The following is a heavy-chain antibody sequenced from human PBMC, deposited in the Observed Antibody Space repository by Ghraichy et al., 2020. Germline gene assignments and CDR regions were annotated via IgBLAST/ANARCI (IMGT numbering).Heavy chain of an antibody. Sequence: GGSLRLSCAASGFTFSSYSMNWVRQAPGKGLEWVSYISSSSSTIYYADSVKGRFTISRDNAKNSLYLQMNSLRAEDTAVYYCARGGAIVVVTPGDYWGQGTLVPVSS. J-gene: IGHJ4*02. CDR2: ISSSSSTI. V-gene: IGHV3-48*01. D-gene: IGHD2-21*02. CDR1: GFTFSSYS. CDR3: ARGGAIVVVTPGDY.